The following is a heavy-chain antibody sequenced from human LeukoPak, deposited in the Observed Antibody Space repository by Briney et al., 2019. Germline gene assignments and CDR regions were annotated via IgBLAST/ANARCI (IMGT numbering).Heavy chain of an antibody. CDR1: GYTFTSYG. CDR2: ISAYNGNT. J-gene: IGHJ4*02. D-gene: IGHD2-15*01. V-gene: IGHV1-18*01. CDR3: ARGGGVLYCSGGSCNAFDY. Sequence: ASVKVSCKASGYTFTSYGISWVRQAPGQGLEWMGWISAYNGNTNYAQKLQGRVTMTTDTSTSTAYMELRSLRSDDTAVYYCARGGGVLYCSGGSCNAFDYWGQGTLVTVSS.